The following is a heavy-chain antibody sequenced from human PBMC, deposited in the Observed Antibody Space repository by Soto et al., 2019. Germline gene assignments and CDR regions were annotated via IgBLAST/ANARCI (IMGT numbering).Heavy chain of an antibody. D-gene: IGHD3-22*01. CDR2: INSDGSIT. CDR1: GFTLSSYW. V-gene: IGHV3-74*01. CDR3: ARGGSSGLAY. J-gene: IGHJ4*02. Sequence: GGSLRLSCAASGFTLSSYWMHWVRQAPGKGLVWVSHINSDGSITNYANSVKGRFTISRDIAKNSLFLQLSSLRAEDTAIYYCARGGSSGLAYWGQGTLVTVSS.